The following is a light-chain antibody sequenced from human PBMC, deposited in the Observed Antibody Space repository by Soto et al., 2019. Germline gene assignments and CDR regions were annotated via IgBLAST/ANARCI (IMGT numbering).Light chain of an antibody. V-gene: IGKV1-39*01. CDR2: AAS. CDR1: QSTSSY. J-gene: IGKJ4*01. CDR3: QQSYSTPLT. Sequence: IQMTQSPSTLSASVGDRVTITCRASQSTSSYLNWYQQKPGKAPKLPIHAASSLYTGFPSWCRGSGSGTELTLTIYSLEPEDFATYYSQQSYSTPLTFGGGTKVGIK.